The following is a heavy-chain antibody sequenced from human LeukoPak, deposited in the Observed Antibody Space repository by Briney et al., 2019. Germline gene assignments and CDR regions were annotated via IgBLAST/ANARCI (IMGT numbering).Heavy chain of an antibody. V-gene: IGHV4-39*07. CDR1: GGSISSISYY. D-gene: IGHD3-9*01. CDR2: IYYSGST. CDR3: ARDVDDILTGQTNFDY. J-gene: IGHJ4*02. Sequence: SETLSLTCTVSGGSISSISYYWAWIRQPPGKGLEWIGSIYYSGSTYYNPSLESRVTISVDTSKNQFSLKLTSVTAADTAVYYCARDVDDILTGQTNFDYWGQGTLVTVSS.